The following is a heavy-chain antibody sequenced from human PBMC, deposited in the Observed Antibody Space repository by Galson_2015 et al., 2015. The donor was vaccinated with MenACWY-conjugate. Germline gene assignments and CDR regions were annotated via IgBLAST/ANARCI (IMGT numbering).Heavy chain of an antibody. Sequence: QSGAEVKKPGESLKISCTGSGYRFINYWIGWVRQMPGKGLQWTGLIDPVNSNVRYSPSFQGQVTISADESISTAYLQWSSLKASDTAMYYCARHPPGGRGMDVWGRGTTVTVSS. CDR3: ARHPPGGRGMDV. J-gene: IGHJ6*02. D-gene: IGHD1-26*01. CDR2: IDPVNSNV. V-gene: IGHV5-51*01. CDR1: GYRFINYW.